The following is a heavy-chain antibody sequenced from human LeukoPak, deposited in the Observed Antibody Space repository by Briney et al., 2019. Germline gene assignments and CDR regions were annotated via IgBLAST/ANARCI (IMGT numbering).Heavy chain of an antibody. D-gene: IGHD3-10*01. CDR1: GYPFSAH. Sequence: GASVKVSCKASGYPFSAHLNWVRQAPGQGLEWMGNIDTTTGNPRYAQDFTGRFVFSLDTSVSTAYLQITSLKADDTAAYYCVRGTPTPGMDYWGQGTRVTVSS. CDR3: VRGTPTPGMDY. V-gene: IGHV7-4-1*02. CDR2: IDTTTGNP. J-gene: IGHJ4*02.